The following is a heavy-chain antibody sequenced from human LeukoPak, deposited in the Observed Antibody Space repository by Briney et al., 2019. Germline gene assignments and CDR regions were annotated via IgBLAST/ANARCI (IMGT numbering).Heavy chain of an antibody. Sequence: GGSLRLSCAASGFTFSSYSMNWVRQAPGKGLEWVSSISSNSNYIYYADSVKGRFTISRDNAKNSLYLQMNSLRAEDTAVYYCARQIDYYGSGSLPDYWGQGTLVTVSS. D-gene: IGHD3-10*01. CDR3: ARQIDYYGSGSLPDY. J-gene: IGHJ4*02. CDR2: ISSNSNYI. CDR1: GFTFSSYS. V-gene: IGHV3-21*01.